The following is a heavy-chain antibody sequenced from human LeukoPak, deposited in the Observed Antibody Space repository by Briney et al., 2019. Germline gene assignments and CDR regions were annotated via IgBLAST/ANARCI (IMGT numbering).Heavy chain of an antibody. CDR1: GYTFTSYD. D-gene: IGHD6-19*01. CDR3: ARDPYSSGWYKSGYAFDI. CDR2: MNPNSGNT. Sequence: ASVKVSCKASGYTFTSYDINWVRQATGQGLEWMGWMNPNSGNTGYAQKFQGRVTMTRNTSISTAYMELSSLRSEDTAVYYCARDPYSSGWYKSGYAFDIWGQGTMVTVSS. J-gene: IGHJ3*02. V-gene: IGHV1-8*01.